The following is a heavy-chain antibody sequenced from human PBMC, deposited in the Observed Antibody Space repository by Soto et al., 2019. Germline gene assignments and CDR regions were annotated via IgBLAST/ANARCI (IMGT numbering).Heavy chain of an antibody. J-gene: IGHJ5*02. CDR3: ARDPSSSVARFDP. CDR2: ISSSSNDI. CDR1: GFTFSSYT. Sequence: VQLVESGGGLVKPGGSLRLSCAASGFTFSSYTMNWVRQAPGKGLEWVSSISSSSNDIYYADSVKGRFTISRDNAKNSLYLQMNSLRDEDTAVYYCARDPSSSVARFDPWGQGTLVTVSS. V-gene: IGHV3-21*01. D-gene: IGHD6-6*01.